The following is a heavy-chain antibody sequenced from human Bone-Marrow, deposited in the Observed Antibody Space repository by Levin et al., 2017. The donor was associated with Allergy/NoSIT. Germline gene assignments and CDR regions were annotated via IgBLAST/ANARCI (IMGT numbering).Heavy chain of an antibody. Sequence: KAGGSLRLSCAASGFSFSSYSISWVRQAPGKGLEWLSFISSWSDNIYYAYAVKGRFTVSRDNSKNILYLFMNNLRADDTAVYYCARDRMRDHHGMDVWGQGTTVTVSS. V-gene: IGHV3-21*06. CDR2: ISSWSDNI. J-gene: IGHJ6*02. D-gene: IGHD1-14*01. CDR1: GFSFSSYS. CDR3: ARDRMRDHHGMDV.